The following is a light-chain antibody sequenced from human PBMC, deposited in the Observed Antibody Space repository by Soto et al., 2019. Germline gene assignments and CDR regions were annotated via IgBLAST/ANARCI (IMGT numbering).Light chain of an antibody. CDR1: SSDVGYYDY. V-gene: IGLV2-11*01. Sequence: QSVLTQPRSVSGSPGQSVTITCTGTSSDVGYYDYVSWCQQHPGKAPKLIIYDVTKRPSGVPDRFSGSKSGITASLTISGLQAEDEADYYCSSYAGRYTWVFGGGTKLPVL. J-gene: IGLJ2*01. CDR2: DVT. CDR3: SSYAGRYTWV.